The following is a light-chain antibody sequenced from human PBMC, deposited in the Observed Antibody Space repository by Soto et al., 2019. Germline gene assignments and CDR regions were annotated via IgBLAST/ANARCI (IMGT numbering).Light chain of an antibody. V-gene: IGLV1-51*01. CDR1: SSNIGNNY. CDR2: DNN. Sequence: QSVLTQPPSVSAAPVQKVTISCSGSSSNIGNNYVSWYQQLPGTAPKLLIYDNNKRPSGIPDRFSGSKSGTSATLGITGLQTGDEADYYCGTWDSSLSPLFGGGTKVTVL. J-gene: IGLJ2*01. CDR3: GTWDSSLSPL.